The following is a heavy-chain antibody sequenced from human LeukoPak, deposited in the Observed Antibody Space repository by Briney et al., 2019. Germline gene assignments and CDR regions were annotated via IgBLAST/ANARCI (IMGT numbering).Heavy chain of an antibody. Sequence: GGFLRLSCAASGFTFSSYNMNWVRQAPGKGLEWVSTVTGSGITTSYAASVKGRFTISRDNSKNTLYLQMNSLRAEDTAVYYCAKSVAIGFDIWGQGTMVTVSS. CDR3: AKSVAIGFDI. CDR2: VTGSGITT. V-gene: IGHV3-23*01. J-gene: IGHJ3*02. CDR1: GFTFSSYN. D-gene: IGHD5-12*01.